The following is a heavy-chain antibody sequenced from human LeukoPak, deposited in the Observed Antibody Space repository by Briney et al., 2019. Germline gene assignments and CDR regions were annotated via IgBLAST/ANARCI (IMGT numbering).Heavy chain of an antibody. J-gene: IGHJ6*03. D-gene: IGHD3-10*01. CDR1: GFTFGNNA. CDR2: VGGNGVST. Sequence: GGSLRLSCAASGFTFGNNAMTWARQAPGKGLEWVAGVGGNGVSTSYADSVKGRFTVSRDNSKNTLSLQMNSLRAEDTAVYYCAKVRGSYYYMDVWGKGTTVTVSS. V-gene: IGHV3-23*01. CDR3: AKVRGSYYYMDV.